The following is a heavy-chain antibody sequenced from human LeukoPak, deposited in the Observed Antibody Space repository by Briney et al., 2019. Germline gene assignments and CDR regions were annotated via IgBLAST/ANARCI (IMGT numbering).Heavy chain of an antibody. J-gene: IGHJ4*02. CDR1: GGSISSSSYY. CDR3: ARENCSGGSCFSIDY. D-gene: IGHD2-15*01. V-gene: IGHV4-39*07. CDR2: IYYSGST. Sequence: PSETLSLTCTVSGGSISSSSYYWGWIRQPPGKGLEWIGSIYYSGSTYYNPSLKSRVTISVDTSKNQFSLKLSSVTAADTAVYYCARENCSGGSCFSIDYWGQGTLVTVSS.